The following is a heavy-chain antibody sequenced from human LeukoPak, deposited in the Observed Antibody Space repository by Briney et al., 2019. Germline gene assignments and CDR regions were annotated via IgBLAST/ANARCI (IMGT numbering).Heavy chain of an antibody. D-gene: IGHD3-22*01. CDR1: GGSLSSYY. Sequence: PSETLSLTCTVSGGSLSSYYWSWIRQPAGKGLEWVGEINHSGSTNYNPSLKSRVTISVDTSKNQFSLKLSSVTAADTAVYYCARAWYYYDSSGYYFFDYWGQGTLVTVSS. J-gene: IGHJ4*02. CDR2: INHSGST. V-gene: IGHV4-34*01. CDR3: ARAWYYYDSSGYYFFDY.